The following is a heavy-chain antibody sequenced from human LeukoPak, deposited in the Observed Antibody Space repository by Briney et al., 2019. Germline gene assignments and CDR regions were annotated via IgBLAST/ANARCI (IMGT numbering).Heavy chain of an antibody. D-gene: IGHD3-22*01. Sequence: ASVKVSCKTSGYSFTGHYIHWVRQAPGQGLEWMGWINANNGATHCEQKFQQRVTMTRDTSIRTAYMELSRLTSDDTAVYYCARDQNYYDTNTYYGIDCWGQGTLVTVSS. J-gene: IGHJ4*02. CDR1: GYSFTGHY. V-gene: IGHV1-2*02. CDR2: INANNGAT. CDR3: ARDQNYYDTNTYYGIDC.